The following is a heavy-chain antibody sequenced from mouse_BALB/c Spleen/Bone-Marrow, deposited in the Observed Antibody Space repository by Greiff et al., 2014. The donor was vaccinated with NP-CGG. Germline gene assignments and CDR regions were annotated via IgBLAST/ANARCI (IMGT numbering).Heavy chain of an antibody. CDR1: GYTFTSYY. V-gene: IGHV1S56*01. J-gene: IGHJ4*01. D-gene: IGHD3-3*01. CDR3: AREGDSYAMDY. CDR2: IYPGNVNT. Sequence: VQLQQSGPELVKPGASVRISCKASGYTFTSYYIHWAKQRPGQGLEWIGWIYPGNVNTKYNERFKGKATLTADKSSSTAYMQLSSLTSEDSAVYFCAREGDSYAMDYWGQGTSVTVSS.